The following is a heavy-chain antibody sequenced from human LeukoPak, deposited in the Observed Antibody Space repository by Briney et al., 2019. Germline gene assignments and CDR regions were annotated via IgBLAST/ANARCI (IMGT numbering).Heavy chain of an antibody. CDR2: MNPNSGNT. D-gene: IGHD3-3*01. CDR1: GYTFTSYD. J-gene: IGHJ4*02. Sequence: ASVTVSFKASGYTFTSYDINWVRQATGQGLEWMGWMNPNSGNTGYAQKFQGRVTMTRNTSISTAYMELSSLRSEDTAVYYCATYDFWSGYYIYWGQGTLVTVSS. CDR3: ATYDFWSGYYIY. V-gene: IGHV1-8*01.